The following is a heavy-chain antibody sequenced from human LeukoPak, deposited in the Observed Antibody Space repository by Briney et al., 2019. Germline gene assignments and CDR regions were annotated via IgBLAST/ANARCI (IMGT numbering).Heavy chain of an antibody. D-gene: IGHD4-11*01. Sequence: PGGSLRLSCAASGFTFSSYGMHWVRQAPGKGLEWVAVISYDGSNKYYADSVKGRFTISRDNSKNTLYLQMNSLRAEDTAVYYCARGLPAYYFDYWGQGTLVTVSS. CDR2: ISYDGSNK. J-gene: IGHJ4*02. CDR1: GFTFSSYG. V-gene: IGHV3-30*03. CDR3: ARGLPAYYFDY.